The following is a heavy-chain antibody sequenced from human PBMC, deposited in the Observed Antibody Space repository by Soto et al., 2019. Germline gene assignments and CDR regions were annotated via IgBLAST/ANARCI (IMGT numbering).Heavy chain of an antibody. CDR2: ISYDGSNK. D-gene: IGHD3-10*01. CDR1: GFTFSNSG. Sequence: GGSLRLSCAASGFTFSNSGMHWVRQAPGKGLEWVAAISYDGSNKYYADSVKGRFTISRDNSKNTLSLQTNSLRAEDTAVYYCAKDDYFESGGLDHWGRGILVTVSS. CDR3: AKDDYFESGGLDH. J-gene: IGHJ4*02. V-gene: IGHV3-30*18.